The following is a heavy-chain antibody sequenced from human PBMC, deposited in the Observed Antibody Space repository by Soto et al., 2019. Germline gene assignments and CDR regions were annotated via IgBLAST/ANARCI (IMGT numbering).Heavy chain of an antibody. CDR3: TREQSDDNYFDP. Sequence: SETLSLTCTVSGAALSSGGYFYTWVRQPPGKGLEWLGYIYYSGGTNYNPSLKSRVTISLDKSKSQFSLRLSSVAAADTAVYYCTREQSDDNYFDPWGQGTLVTVSS. V-gene: IGHV4-61*08. CDR1: GAALSSGGYF. J-gene: IGHJ5*02. D-gene: IGHD6-19*01. CDR2: IYYSGGT.